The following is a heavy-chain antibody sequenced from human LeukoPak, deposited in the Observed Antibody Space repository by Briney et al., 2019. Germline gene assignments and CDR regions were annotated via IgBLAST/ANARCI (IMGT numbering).Heavy chain of an antibody. Sequence: PSETLSLTCTVSGGSISSGSYYWSWIRQPPGKGLEWIGEINHSGSTNYNPSLKSRVTISVDTSKNQFCLKLSSVTAADTAVYYCARGRDGSGSYIATYYFDYWGQGTLVTVSS. J-gene: IGHJ4*02. CDR2: INHSGST. CDR3: ARGRDGSGSYIATYYFDY. V-gene: IGHV4-39*07. D-gene: IGHD3-10*01. CDR1: GGSISSGSYY.